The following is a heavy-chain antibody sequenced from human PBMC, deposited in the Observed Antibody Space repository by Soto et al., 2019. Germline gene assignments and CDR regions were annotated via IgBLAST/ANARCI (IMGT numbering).Heavy chain of an antibody. V-gene: IGHV1-46*01. J-gene: IGHJ5*02. CDR3: ALARVDYYDSSGYYNWFDP. CDR1: GYTFTSYY. Sequence: ASVKVSCKASGYTFTSYYMHWVRQAPGQGLEWMGIINPSGGSTSYAQKFQGRVTMTRDTSTSTVYMELSSLRSEDTAVYYCALARVDYYDSSGYYNWFDPWGQGTLVTVSS. CDR2: INPSGGST. D-gene: IGHD3-22*01.